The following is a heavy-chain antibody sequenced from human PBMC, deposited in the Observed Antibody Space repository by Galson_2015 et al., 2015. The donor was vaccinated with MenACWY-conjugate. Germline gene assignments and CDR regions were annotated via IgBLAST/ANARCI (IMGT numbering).Heavy chain of an antibody. CDR1: GFTFSSYG. Sequence: SLRLSCAASGFTFSSYGMHWVRQAPGKGLEWVAVISYDGSNKYYADSVKGRFTISRDNSKNTLYLQMNSLRAEDTAVYYCAKDRYNWGSSPDYWGQGTLVTVSS. CDR3: AKDRYNWGSSPDY. V-gene: IGHV3-30*18. D-gene: IGHD1-1*01. J-gene: IGHJ4*02. CDR2: ISYDGSNK.